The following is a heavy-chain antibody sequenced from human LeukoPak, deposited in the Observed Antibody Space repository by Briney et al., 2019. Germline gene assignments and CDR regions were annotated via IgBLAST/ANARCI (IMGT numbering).Heavy chain of an antibody. Sequence: SSETLSLTCTVSGGYIRSYYWSWIRQPPGKGLEWIGYIYYSGSTNYNPSLKSRVTISVDTSKKQLSLKLSSVTAADTAVYYCARVYYSSSYDYWYFDLWGRGTLVTVSS. V-gene: IGHV4-59*01. CDR1: GGYIRSYY. D-gene: IGHD6-13*01. CDR3: ARVYYSSSYDYWYFDL. J-gene: IGHJ2*01. CDR2: IYYSGST.